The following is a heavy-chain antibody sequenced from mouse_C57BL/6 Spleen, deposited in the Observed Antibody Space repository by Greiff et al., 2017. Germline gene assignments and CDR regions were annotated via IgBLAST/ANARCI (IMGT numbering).Heavy chain of an antibody. CDR3: ARHEGRGDHYDQPSYAMRY. V-gene: IGHV1-62-2*01. D-gene: IGHD2-4*01. CDR2: FYPGSGSI. J-gene: IGHJ4*01. CDR1: GYTFTEST. Sequence: VQLQESGAELAKSGAPLKLPCKASGYTFTESTIHWVKHRSGKGLEWIGWFYPGSGSIKYNEKFKDKATLTADKSSSTVYMELSRLTSEDSAVYFCARHEGRGDHYDQPSYAMRYSGQLTPVSVS.